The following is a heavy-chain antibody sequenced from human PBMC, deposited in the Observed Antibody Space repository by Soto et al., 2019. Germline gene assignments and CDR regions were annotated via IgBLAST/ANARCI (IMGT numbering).Heavy chain of an antibody. CDR2: IYYSGST. Sequence: QVQLQESGPGLVKPSQTLSLTCTVSGGSISSGGYYWSGFRQPQGRGLEWIGYIYYSGSTYYNPSLKSRVTISVDTSKNQFSLKLSSVTAADTAVYYCARAEIVGATGLGYWGQGTLVTVSS. CDR3: ARAEIVGATGLGY. D-gene: IGHD1-26*01. J-gene: IGHJ4*02. CDR1: GGSISSGGYY. V-gene: IGHV4-31*03.